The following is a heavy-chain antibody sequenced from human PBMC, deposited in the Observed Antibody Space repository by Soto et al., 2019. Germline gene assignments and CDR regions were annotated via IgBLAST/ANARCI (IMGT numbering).Heavy chain of an antibody. CDR1: GGSISSSSYY. V-gene: IGHV4-39*01. Sequence: SETLSLTCTVSGGSISSSSYYWGWIRQPPGKGLEWIGSIYYSGSTYYNPSLKSRVTISVDTSKNKFSLKLSSVTAADTAVYYCASPAGAAAGTPEIDYWGQGTLVTVSS. D-gene: IGHD6-13*01. J-gene: IGHJ4*02. CDR3: ASPAGAAAGTPEIDY. CDR2: IYYSGST.